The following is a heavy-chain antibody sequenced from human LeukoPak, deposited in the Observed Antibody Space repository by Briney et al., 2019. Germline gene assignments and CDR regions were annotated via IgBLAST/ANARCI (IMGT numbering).Heavy chain of an antibody. CDR3: ARQTPSDY. CDR1: GGSISSGYY. V-gene: IGHV4-38-2*02. CDR2: IYHSGST. J-gene: IGHJ4*02. Sequence: SETLSLTCTVSGGSISSGYYWGWIRQPPGKGLEWIGSIYHSGSTYYNPSLKSRVTISVDTSKNQFSLKLSSVTAADTAVYYCARQTPSDYWGQGTLVTVSS.